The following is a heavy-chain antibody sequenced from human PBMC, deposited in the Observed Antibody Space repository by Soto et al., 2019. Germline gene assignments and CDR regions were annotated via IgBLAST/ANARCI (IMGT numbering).Heavy chain of an antibody. CDR1: GGTFSSYA. CDR2: IIPICGTA. Sequence: QVQLVQSGAEVKKPGSSVKVSCKASGGTFSSYAISWVRQAPGQGLEWMGGIIPICGTANYAQKFQGRVTITADESTSTAYMELSSLRSEDTAVYYCASSYCGGDCYSSTYYYYGMDVWGQGTTVTVSS. D-gene: IGHD2-21*02. V-gene: IGHV1-69*01. CDR3: ASSYCGGDCYSSTYYYYGMDV. J-gene: IGHJ6*02.